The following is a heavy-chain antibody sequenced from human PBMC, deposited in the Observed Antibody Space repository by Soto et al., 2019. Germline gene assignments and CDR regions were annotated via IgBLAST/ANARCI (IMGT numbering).Heavy chain of an antibody. CDR3: VKDRHSSSSKYFDY. CDR2: INWNGGST. J-gene: IGHJ4*02. CDR1: GFTFDDYG. Sequence: GGSLRLSCAASGFTFDDYGMSWVRQAPGKGLEWVSGINWNGGSTGYADSVKGRFTISRDNSKNTLYLQMSSLRAEDTAVYYCVKDRHSSSSKYFDYWGQGTLVTVSS. V-gene: IGHV3-20*04. D-gene: IGHD6-6*01.